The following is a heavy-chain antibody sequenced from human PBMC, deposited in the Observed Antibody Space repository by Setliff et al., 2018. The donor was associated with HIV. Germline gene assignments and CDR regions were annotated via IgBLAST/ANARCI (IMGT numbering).Heavy chain of an antibody. CDR3: ARSARFFYASGSRRYFDL. D-gene: IGHD3-10*01. J-gene: IGHJ2*01. Sequence: PSETLSLTCSVPGGSISSYYWSWIRQPPGKGLEWIGYIYTSESSNYNPSLKSRVTFSVDTSKNQFSLKLSSVTAADTAVYYCARSARFFYASGSRRYFDLWGRGTLVTVSS. CDR1: GGSISSYY. CDR2: IYTSESS. V-gene: IGHV4-4*08.